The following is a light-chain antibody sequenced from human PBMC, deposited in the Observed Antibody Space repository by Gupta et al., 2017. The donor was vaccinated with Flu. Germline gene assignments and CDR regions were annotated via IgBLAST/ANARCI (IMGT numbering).Light chain of an antibody. CDR3: AAWDDSLNGHYV. V-gene: IGLV1-44*01. J-gene: IGLJ1*01. CDR2: GNN. Sequence: QSVLAQPPSASGTPGQRVTISCSGSSSNIGSNTVNWYQQVPGMAHKLLIYGNNQRPSGVPDRFSGSKSGTSASLAINGLQSEDEADYYCAAWDDSLNGHYVFGTGTKVTVL. CDR1: SSNIGSNT.